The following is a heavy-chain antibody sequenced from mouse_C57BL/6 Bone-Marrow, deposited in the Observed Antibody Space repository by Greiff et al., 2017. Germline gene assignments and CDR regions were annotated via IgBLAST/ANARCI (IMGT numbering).Heavy chain of an antibody. CDR2: IWSGGST. CDR3: SRTIREFAY. CDR1: GFSLTSYG. V-gene: IGHV2-2*01. Sequence: VHLVESGPGLVKPSQSLSITCTVSGFSLTSYGVHWVRQSPGKGLEWLGVIWSGGSTDYNAAFISRLSSSKDNSKSHVFFKMNSLHADDTAIYYCSRTIREFAYWGQGTLVTVSA. J-gene: IGHJ3*01. D-gene: IGHD1-1*01.